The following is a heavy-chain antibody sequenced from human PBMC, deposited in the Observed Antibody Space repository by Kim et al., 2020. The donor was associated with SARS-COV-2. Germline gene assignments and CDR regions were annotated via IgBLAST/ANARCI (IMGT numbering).Heavy chain of an antibody. D-gene: IGHD2-2*01. Sequence: GGSLRLSCAVSGFTFSSYGMNWVRQAPGKGLEWVSYIYSSSSYIYYADSVKGRFTVSRDNAKNSLFLQMNSLRAEDTAVYYCARIVSSASLVMDAWGKG. CDR1: GFTFSSYG. J-gene: IGHJ6*03. V-gene: IGHV3-21*01. CDR3: ARIVSSASLVMDA. CDR2: IYSSSSYI.